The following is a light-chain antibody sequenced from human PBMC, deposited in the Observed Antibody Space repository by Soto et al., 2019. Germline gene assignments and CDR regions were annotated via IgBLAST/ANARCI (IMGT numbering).Light chain of an antibody. CDR2: WAS. CDR3: QQYYSLPTWT. J-gene: IGKJ1*01. Sequence: DIVMTQSPDSLAVSLGERATINCKSSQSVLYSSNNKNYLAWYQQKPGQPPKLLIYWASTRESGVPDRFSGSGSGTDFTLTITSLQAEDVAVYYCQQYYSLPTWTFGQGTKVDIX. V-gene: IGKV4-1*01. CDR1: QSVLYSSNNKNY.